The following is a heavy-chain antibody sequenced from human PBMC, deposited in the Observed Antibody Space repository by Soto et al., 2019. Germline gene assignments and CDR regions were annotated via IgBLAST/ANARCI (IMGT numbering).Heavy chain of an antibody. Sequence: PWWSLRLCCAASGFTFNSYAMSWFRQAPGKGLEWVSAIGGSGGDTYYADSVKGRFTISRDNSKNTLYLQMNSLRAEDTAVYYCVKVSHIVVVTAIGLFDYWGQGTLVTVSS. CDR3: VKVSHIVVVTAIGLFDY. V-gene: IGHV3-23*01. D-gene: IGHD2-21*02. CDR2: IGGSGGDT. J-gene: IGHJ4*02. CDR1: GFTFNSYA.